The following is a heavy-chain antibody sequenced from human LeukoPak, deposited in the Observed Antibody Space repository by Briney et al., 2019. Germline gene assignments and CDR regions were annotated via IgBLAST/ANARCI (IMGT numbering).Heavy chain of an antibody. V-gene: IGHV4-31*03. CDR2: IYYSGST. CDR3: ARRAAAASLYYFDY. J-gene: IGHJ4*02. CDR1: GGSISSGGYY. Sequence: SQTLSLTCTVPGGSISSGGYYWSWIRQHPGKGLEWIGYIYYSGSTYYNPSLKSRVTISVDTSKNQFSLKLSSVTAADTAVYYCARRAAAASLYYFDYWGQGTLVTVSS. D-gene: IGHD6-13*01.